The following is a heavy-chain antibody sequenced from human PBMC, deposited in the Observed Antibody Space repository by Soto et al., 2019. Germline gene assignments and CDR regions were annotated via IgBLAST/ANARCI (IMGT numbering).Heavy chain of an antibody. Sequence: PSETLSLTCAVSGYSISSGYYWGWIRQPPGKGLEWIGSIYHSGSIYYNPSLKSRVTIAADTSKNQFSLKLSSVTAADTAVYYCARDEATGGGGYYGMDVWGQGTKVTVYS. CDR2: IYHSGSI. D-gene: IGHD3-16*01. V-gene: IGHV4-38-2*02. CDR1: GYSISSGYY. J-gene: IGHJ6*02. CDR3: ARDEATGGGGYYGMDV.